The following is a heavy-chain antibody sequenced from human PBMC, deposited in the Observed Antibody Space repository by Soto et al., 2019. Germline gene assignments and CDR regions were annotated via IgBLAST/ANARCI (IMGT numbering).Heavy chain of an antibody. CDR2: TYYRSKWEN. V-gene: IGHV6-1*01. Sequence: QVQLQQSGPGLVKPSQTLSLTCAISGDSVSTNSATWDWIRQSPSRGLEWLGRTYYRSKWENDYAVSVKGRXXXIXXTTNNRLSLQLNSVSPDDTAVYYCARLIGNSWLDSWGQGTLVTVSS. CDR3: ARLIGNSWLDS. J-gene: IGHJ5*01. CDR1: GDSVSTNSAT.